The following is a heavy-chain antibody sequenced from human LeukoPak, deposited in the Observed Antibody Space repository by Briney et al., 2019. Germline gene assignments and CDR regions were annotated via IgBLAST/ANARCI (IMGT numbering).Heavy chain of an antibody. J-gene: IGHJ4*02. CDR2: IIPILGIA. CDR3: ASQESSGWSSFDY. V-gene: IGHV1-69*04. Sequence: SVQVSCKASGGTFSSYAISWVRQAPGQGLEWMGRIIPILGIANYAQKFQGRVTITADKSTSTAYMELSSLRSEDTAVYYCASQESSGWSSFDYWGQGTL. D-gene: IGHD6-19*01. CDR1: GGTFSSYA.